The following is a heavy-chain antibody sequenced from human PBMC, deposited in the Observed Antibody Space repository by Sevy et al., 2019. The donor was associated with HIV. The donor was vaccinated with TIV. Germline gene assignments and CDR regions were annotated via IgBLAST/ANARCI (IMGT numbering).Heavy chain of an antibody. D-gene: IGHD3-10*01. CDR1: GGSVSSGSYY. V-gene: IGHV4-61*01. J-gene: IGHJ6*02. Sequence: SETLSLTCTVSGGSVSSGSYYWSWIRQPPGKGLEWIGYIYYSGSTNYNPSLKSRVTISVDTSKNQFSLKLSSVTAADTAVYYWARGNSGGGYYYYGMDVWGQGTTVTVSS. CDR3: ARGNSGGGYYYYGMDV. CDR2: IYYSGST.